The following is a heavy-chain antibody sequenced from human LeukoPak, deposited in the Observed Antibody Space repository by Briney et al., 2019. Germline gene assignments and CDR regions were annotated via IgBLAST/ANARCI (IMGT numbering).Heavy chain of an antibody. D-gene: IGHD3-10*01. V-gene: IGHV1-18*01. CDR1: GYTFISYG. CDR3: ARAPPMVRGVIYYYYYMDV. J-gene: IGHJ6*03. CDR2: ISAYNGHT. Sequence: EASVKVSCKASGYTFISYGISWVRQAPGQGLEWMGWISAYNGHTKYAQHLQDRVTMTTDTSTSTAYMELRSLISDDTAMYYCARAPPMVRGVIYYYYYMDVWGKGTTVTISS.